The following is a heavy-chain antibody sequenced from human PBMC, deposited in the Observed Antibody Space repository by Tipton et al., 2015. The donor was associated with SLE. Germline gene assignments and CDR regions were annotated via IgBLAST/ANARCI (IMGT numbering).Heavy chain of an antibody. V-gene: IGHV4-59*01. CDR3: ARGGNGAAGYYY. Sequence: TLSLTCTASGGSISSYYWSWIRQPPGKGLEWIGYIYYSGGTNYNPSLKSRVTRSVDTSKNQFSLKLSSVTTADTAVYYCARGGNGAAGYYYWGQGTLVTVSS. D-gene: IGHD3-10*01. J-gene: IGHJ4*02. CDR1: GGSISSYY. CDR2: IYYSGGT.